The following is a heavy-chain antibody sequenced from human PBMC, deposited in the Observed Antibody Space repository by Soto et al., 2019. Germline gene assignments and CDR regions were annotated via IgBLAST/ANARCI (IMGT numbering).Heavy chain of an antibody. CDR2: IYYSGST. CDR1: GGSISSYY. CDR3: ARTTLYYNYYDMDV. Sequence: SETLSLTCTVSGGSISSYYWSWIRQPPGKGLGWIGYIYYSGSTNYNPSLKSRVTISVDTSKNQFSLKLSSVTAADTAVYYCARTTLYYNYYDMDVWCQGTSGTDSS. D-gene: IGHD1-1*01. V-gene: IGHV4-59*08. J-gene: IGHJ6*02.